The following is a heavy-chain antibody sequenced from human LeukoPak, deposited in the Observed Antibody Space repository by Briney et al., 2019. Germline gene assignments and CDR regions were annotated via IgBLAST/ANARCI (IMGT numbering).Heavy chain of an antibody. CDR1: GGTFSSYA. CDR3: ASISIPERWLQEPDFDY. Sequence: SVKVSCKASGGTFSSYAISWVRQAPGQGLEWMGRIIPIFGTANYAQKFQGRVTITTDESTSTAYMELSSLRSEDTAVYYCASISIPERWLQEPDFDYWGQGTLVTVSS. V-gene: IGHV1-69*05. J-gene: IGHJ4*02. D-gene: IGHD5-24*01. CDR2: IIPIFGTA.